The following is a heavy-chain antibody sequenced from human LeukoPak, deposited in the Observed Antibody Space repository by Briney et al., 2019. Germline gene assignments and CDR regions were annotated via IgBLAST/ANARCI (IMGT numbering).Heavy chain of an antibody. CDR1: GFTFSSYG. CDR2: ISGSGGTT. CDR3: GSRWFD. Sequence: PGGSLRLSCAASGFTFSSYGMSWVRQAPGKGLEWVSAISGSGGTTYYADSVKGRFTISRDNAKNSLFLQMNSLRVDDTAIYYCGSRWFDWGQGTLVTVSS. V-gene: IGHV3-23*01. J-gene: IGHJ4*02. D-gene: IGHD4-23*01.